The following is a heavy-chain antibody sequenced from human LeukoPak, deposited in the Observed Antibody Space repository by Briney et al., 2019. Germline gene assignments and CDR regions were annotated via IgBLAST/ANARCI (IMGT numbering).Heavy chain of an antibody. CDR2: IYTSGST. D-gene: IGHD2-15*01. J-gene: IGHJ6*03. CDR3: ARDGVVVAANYYYYYMDV. Sequence: PSETLSLTCTVSGGSTSSGNYYWSWIRQPAGKGLEWIGRIYTSGSTNYNPSLKSRVTISVDTSKNQFSLKLSSVTAADTAVYYCARDGVVVAANYYYYYMDVWGKGTTVTVSS. CDR1: GGSTSSGNYY. V-gene: IGHV4-61*02.